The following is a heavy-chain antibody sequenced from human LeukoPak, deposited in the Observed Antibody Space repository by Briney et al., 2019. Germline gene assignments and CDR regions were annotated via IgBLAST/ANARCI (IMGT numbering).Heavy chain of an antibody. V-gene: IGHV4-59*01. J-gene: IGHJ5*02. D-gene: IGHD2-21*01. CDR3: ARGFEVVAITGFDP. CDR2: IYSSGST. Sequence: PSETLSLTCTVSGGSINSYYWSWIRQPPGKGLEWIGYIYSSGSTDYNPSLKSRVTISIDTSKNQLSLKLRSVTAADTATYYCARGFEVVAITGFDPWGQGTLVTVPS. CDR1: GGSINSYY.